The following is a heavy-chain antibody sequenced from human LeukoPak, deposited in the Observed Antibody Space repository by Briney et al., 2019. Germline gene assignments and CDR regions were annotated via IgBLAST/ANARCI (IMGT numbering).Heavy chain of an antibody. V-gene: IGHV4-61*02. J-gene: IGHJ3*02. Sequence: SETLSLTCTVSSGSISNSNYYWSWIRQPAGKGLEWIGRISSSGSTNYNPSLKSRVTISVDTSKNQFSLKLSSVTAADTAVYFCARGPYSYDSSGAFDIWGQGTMVTVSS. D-gene: IGHD3-22*01. CDR3: ARGPYSYDSSGAFDI. CDR1: SGSISNSNYY. CDR2: ISSSGST.